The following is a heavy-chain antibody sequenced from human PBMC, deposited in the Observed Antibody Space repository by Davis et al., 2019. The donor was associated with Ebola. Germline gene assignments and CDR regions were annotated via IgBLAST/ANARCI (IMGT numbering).Heavy chain of an antibody. Sequence: MPSETLSLTCAVYGGSFSGYYWSWIRQPPGKGLKWIGEINHSGSTNYNPSLKSRVIISVDTSKNQFSLKLSSVTAADTGVYYCARRGYSAGYSYGYYGIDVWGKGTTVTVSS. CDR2: INHSGST. V-gene: IGHV4-34*01. CDR3: ARRGYSAGYSYGYYGIDV. J-gene: IGHJ6*04. D-gene: IGHD5-18*01. CDR1: GGSFSGYY.